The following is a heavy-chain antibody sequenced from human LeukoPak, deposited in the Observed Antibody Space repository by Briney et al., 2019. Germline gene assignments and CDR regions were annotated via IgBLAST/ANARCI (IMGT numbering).Heavy chain of an antibody. D-gene: IGHD3-22*01. Sequence: PSETLSLTCTVSGGSISSSSYYWGWIRQPPGKGLEWIGSIYYSGSTYYNPSLKSRVTISVDTSKNQFSLKLSSVTAADTAVYSCARGVITTEDYLDYWGQGTLVTVSS. V-gene: IGHV4-39*01. CDR1: GGSISSSSYY. CDR2: IYYSGST. CDR3: ARGVITTEDYLDY. J-gene: IGHJ4*02.